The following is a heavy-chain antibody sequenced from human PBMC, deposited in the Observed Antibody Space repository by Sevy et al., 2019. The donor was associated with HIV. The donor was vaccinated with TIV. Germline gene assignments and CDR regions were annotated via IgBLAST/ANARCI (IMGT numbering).Heavy chain of an antibody. V-gene: IGHV3-30*18. CDR1: GFTFSSYG. Sequence: GGSLRLSCAASGFTFSSYGMHWVRQAPGKGLEWVAVISYDGSNKYYADSVKGRFTISRDNSKNSLYLQMNNLRAEDTAEYYLEKGRGYYCSGSMDVWGQGTTVTVSS. CDR2: ISYDGSNK. CDR3: EKGRGYYCSGSMDV. D-gene: IGHD3-10*01. J-gene: IGHJ6*02.